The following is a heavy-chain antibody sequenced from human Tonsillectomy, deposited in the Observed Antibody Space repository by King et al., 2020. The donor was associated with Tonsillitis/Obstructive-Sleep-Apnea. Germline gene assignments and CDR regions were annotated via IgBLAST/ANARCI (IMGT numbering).Heavy chain of an antibody. D-gene: IGHD1-1*01. CDR3: ASGCANWNPSDGFDI. J-gene: IGHJ3*02. CDR1: GFTFNNYG. CDR2: IWYDGSKK. Sequence: VQLVESGGGVVQPGRSLRLSCAASGFTFNNYGMHWVRQAPGRGLEWVALIWYDGSKKYYADSVKGRFTISRDNSKSTLYLQMNSLRAEDSALYYCASGCANWNPSDGFDIWGQGTVVTVSS. V-gene: IGHV3-33*01.